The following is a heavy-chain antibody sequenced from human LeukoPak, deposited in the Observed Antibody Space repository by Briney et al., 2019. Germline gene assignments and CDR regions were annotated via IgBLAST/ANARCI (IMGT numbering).Heavy chain of an antibody. CDR3: ARGHVDTAMVFFDY. J-gene: IGHJ4*02. CDR2: IWYDGSNK. CDR1: GFTLSTNA. D-gene: IGHD5-18*01. V-gene: IGHV3-33*08. Sequence: GGSLRLSCLTSGFTLSTNAMSWVRQAPGKGLEWVAVIWYDGSNKYYADSVKGRFTISRDNSKNTLYLQMNSLRAEDTAVYYCARGHVDTAMVFFDYWGQGTLVTVSS.